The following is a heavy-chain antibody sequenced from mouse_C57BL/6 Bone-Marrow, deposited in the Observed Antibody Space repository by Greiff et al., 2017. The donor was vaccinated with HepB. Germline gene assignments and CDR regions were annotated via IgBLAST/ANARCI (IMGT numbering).Heavy chain of an antibody. D-gene: IGHD2-2*01. V-gene: IGHV1-26*01. CDR2: INPNNGGT. CDR1: GYTFTDYY. Sequence: EVQLQQSGPELVKPGASVKISCKASGYTFTDYYMNWVKQSHGKSLEWIGDINPNNGGTSYNQKFKGKATLTVDKSSSTAYMELRSLTSEDSAVYYCARGGYHFDYWGQGTTLTVSS. J-gene: IGHJ2*01. CDR3: ARGGYHFDY.